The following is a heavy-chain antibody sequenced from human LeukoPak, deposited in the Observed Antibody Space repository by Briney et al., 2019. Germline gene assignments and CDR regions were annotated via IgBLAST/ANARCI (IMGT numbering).Heavy chain of an antibody. Sequence: GGSLRLSCAASGFTFRNAWMSWVRKAPGKGLEWVGRIKSKTDGGTTDSAAPVKGRFTLSRDDSRNTLYLQMNSLKTEDTAVYYCTTSSGWYENFQHWGQGTLVTVSS. J-gene: IGHJ1*01. D-gene: IGHD6-19*01. CDR3: TTSSGWYENFQH. V-gene: IGHV3-15*01. CDR1: GFTFRNAW. CDR2: IKSKTDGGTT.